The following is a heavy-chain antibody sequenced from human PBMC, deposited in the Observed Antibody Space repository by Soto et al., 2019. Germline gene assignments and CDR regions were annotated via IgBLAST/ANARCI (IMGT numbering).Heavy chain of an antibody. D-gene: IGHD2-21*01. V-gene: IGHV1-18*01. CDR2: ISAYNGKR. CDR3: ARGRIVASIHDAFEI. CDR1: GYDFTSYG. Sequence: QGQLLQSGDEVKKPGASVRVSCRASGYDFTSYGISWVRQAPGQGLEWVSWISAYNGKRDTAQKFQGRVTMTLDTSTDTAHMELGDLTTGGTAVYYCARGRIVASIHDAFEIWGQGTMVAVSS. J-gene: IGHJ3*02.